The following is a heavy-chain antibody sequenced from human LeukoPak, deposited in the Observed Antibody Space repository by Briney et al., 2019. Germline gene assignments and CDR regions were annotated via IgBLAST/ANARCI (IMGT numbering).Heavy chain of an antibody. D-gene: IGHD2-15*01. Sequence: SETLSLTCAVYGGSFSGYYWSWIRQPPGKGLEWIGEISHSGSTNYNPSLKSRVTISVDTSKNQFSLKLSSVIAADTAVYYCARVAGNGAAFDYWGQGTLVTVSS. J-gene: IGHJ4*02. CDR1: GGSFSGYY. CDR2: ISHSGST. CDR3: ARVAGNGAAFDY. V-gene: IGHV4-34*01.